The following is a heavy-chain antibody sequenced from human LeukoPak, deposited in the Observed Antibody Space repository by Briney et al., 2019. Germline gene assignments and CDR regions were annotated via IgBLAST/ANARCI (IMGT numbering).Heavy chain of an antibody. CDR1: GGSFSGYY. D-gene: IGHD5-12*01. CDR2: INHSGST. J-gene: IGHJ4*02. CDR3: ATVYSGYDVVGEDY. V-gene: IGHV4-34*01. Sequence: SETLSLTCAVYGGSFSGYYWSWIRQPPGKGLEWIGEINHSGSTNYNPSLKSRVTISVDTSKDQFSLNLSSVTAADTAVYYCATVYSGYDVVGEDYWGQGTLVTVSS.